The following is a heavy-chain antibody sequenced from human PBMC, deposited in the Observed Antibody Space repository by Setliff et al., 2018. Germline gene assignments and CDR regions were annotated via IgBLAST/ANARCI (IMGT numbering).Heavy chain of an antibody. Sequence: ASVKVSCKASGSTFTDYLMNWMRQAPEQGLEWMGRINLNTGNIFYAQEFQGRVTLTRDTSISTAYMELTGLKYDDTAIYYCARDTLALGDITLFDYWGQGTLVTVSS. J-gene: IGHJ4*02. D-gene: IGHD3-16*01. CDR3: ARDTLALGDITLFDY. CDR2: INLNTGNI. CDR1: GSTFTDYL. V-gene: IGHV1-2*02.